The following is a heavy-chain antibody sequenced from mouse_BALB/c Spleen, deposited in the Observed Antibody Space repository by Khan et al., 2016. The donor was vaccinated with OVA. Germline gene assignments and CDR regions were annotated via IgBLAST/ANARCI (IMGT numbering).Heavy chain of an antibody. V-gene: IGHV1-20*02. CDR2: INPHIGET. CDR1: GYSFTGYF. J-gene: IGHJ2*01. Sequence: EVQLQQSGPELVRPGASVKISCKASGYSFTGYFMNWVMQSHGKSLEWIGRINPHIGETFYNQRFKDKATLTVDESSSTAHMELRSLASEDSAVDYSTRIYRSDFDYWGQGTTLTVSS. CDR3: TRIYRSDFDY. D-gene: IGHD1-1*01.